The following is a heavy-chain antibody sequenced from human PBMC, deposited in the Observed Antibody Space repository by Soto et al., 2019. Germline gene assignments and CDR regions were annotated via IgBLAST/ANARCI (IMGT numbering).Heavy chain of an antibody. D-gene: IGHD2-2*01. CDR3: ERGTVVTHFDY. V-gene: IGHV1-3*05. CDR1: GYTFTSYA. J-gene: IGHJ4*02. Sequence: QVQLVQSGAEEKKPGASVKVSCKASGYTFTSYAMHWVRQAPGQRLEWMGWINAGNGNTKYSQKFQGRVTITRDTSASTAYMELSSLKSEDTGVYYCERGTVVTHFDYWGQGTLVTVSS. CDR2: INAGNGNT.